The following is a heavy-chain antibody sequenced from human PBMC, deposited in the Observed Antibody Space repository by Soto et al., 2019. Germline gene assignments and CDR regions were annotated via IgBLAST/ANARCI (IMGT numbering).Heavy chain of an antibody. CDR1: GYTFTSYD. Sequence: QVQLVQSGAEVKKPGASVKVSCKASGYTFTSYDINWVRQATGQGLEWMGWMNPNSGNTGYAQKFQGRVTMTRNTSISTAYMELSSLRSEDTAVYYCARSHPSGYEYYYYYGMDVWGQGTTVTVSS. CDR3: ARSHPSGYEYYYYYGMDV. J-gene: IGHJ6*02. CDR2: MNPNSGNT. D-gene: IGHD5-12*01. V-gene: IGHV1-8*01.